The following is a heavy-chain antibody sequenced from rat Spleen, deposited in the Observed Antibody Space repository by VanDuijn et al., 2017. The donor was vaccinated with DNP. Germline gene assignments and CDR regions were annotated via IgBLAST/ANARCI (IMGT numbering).Heavy chain of an antibody. V-gene: IGHV3-1*01. J-gene: IGHJ1*01. Sequence: EVQLQESGPGLVKPSQSLSLTCSVTGYSITSNYWGWIRQFPGNKMEYIGHITYSGNTHFNPSLKSRISITRYTSKNQFFLHLNSVTTEDTATYYCARGNDGYYPNWYFDFWGPGTMVTVSS. D-gene: IGHD1-12*03. CDR3: ARGNDGYYPNWYFDF. CDR1: GYSITSNY. CDR2: ITYSGNT.